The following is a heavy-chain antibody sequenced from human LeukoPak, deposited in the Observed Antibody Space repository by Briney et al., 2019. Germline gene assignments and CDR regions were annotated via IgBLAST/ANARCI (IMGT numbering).Heavy chain of an antibody. D-gene: IGHD2-2*01. CDR2: IYYSGST. J-gene: IGHJ3*02. V-gene: IGHV4-30-4*08. CDR1: GGSISSGDYY. Sequence: SETLSLTCTVSGGSISSGDYYWSWIRQPPGKGLEWIGYIYYSGSTYYNPSLKSRVTISVDTSKNQFSLKLSSVTAADTAVYYCARDPVPVSPHAFDIWGQGTIVTVSS. CDR3: ARDPVPVSPHAFDI.